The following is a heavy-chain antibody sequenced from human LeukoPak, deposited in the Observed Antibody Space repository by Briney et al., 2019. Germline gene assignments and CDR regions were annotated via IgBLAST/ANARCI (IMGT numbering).Heavy chain of an antibody. CDR3: ARHVGGYNYFDH. D-gene: IGHD5-12*01. J-gene: IGHJ4*02. CDR2: IYYSGST. V-gene: IGHV4-59*08. CDR1: SGSISNYY. Sequence: SETLSLTCTVSSGSISNYYWSWIRQPPGKGLEWIGYIYYSGSTNYNPSLKSRVTISVDTSKNQFSLKLSSVTAADTAEYYCARHVGGYNYFDHWGQGTLVTVSS.